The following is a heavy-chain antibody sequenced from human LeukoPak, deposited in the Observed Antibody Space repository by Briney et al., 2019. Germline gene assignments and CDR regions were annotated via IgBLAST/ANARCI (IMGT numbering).Heavy chain of an antibody. CDR1: GGSFSGYY. J-gene: IGHJ6*03. D-gene: IGHD4-17*01. CDR3: ARDLLTVTSHYYYYYMDV. Sequence: SETLSLTCAVYGGSFSGYYWSWIRQPPGKGLEWIGEINHSGSTNYNPSLKSRVTISVDTSKNQFSLKLSSVTAADTAVYYCARDLLTVTSHYYYYYMDVWGKGTTVTISS. CDR2: INHSGST. V-gene: IGHV4-34*01.